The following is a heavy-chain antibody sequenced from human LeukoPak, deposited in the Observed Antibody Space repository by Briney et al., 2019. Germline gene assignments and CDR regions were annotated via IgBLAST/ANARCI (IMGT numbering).Heavy chain of an antibody. CDR1: GGSFSGYY. CDR3: ARHGQLWLLFDY. CDR2: IYYSGST. J-gene: IGHJ4*02. D-gene: IGHD5-18*01. V-gene: IGHV4-34*01. Sequence: SETLSLTCAVYGGSFSGYYWSWIRQPPGKGLEWIGSIYYSGSTYYNPSLKSRVTISVDTSKNQFSLKLSSVTAADTAVYYCARHGQLWLLFDYWGQGTLVTVSS.